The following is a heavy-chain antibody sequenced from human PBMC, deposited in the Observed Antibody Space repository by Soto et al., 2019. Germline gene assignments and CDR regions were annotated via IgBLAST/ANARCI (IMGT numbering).Heavy chain of an antibody. J-gene: IGHJ3*02. V-gene: IGHV3-30*18. CDR2: ISYDGSNK. Sequence: LRLSCAASGLTFRSYGMHWVRQAPAKGLEWVAVISYDGSNKYYEDSVKGRFTISRDNSKNTLYLQMNSLRAEDTGVYYCAKGGVGSTSNAFDIWGQGTMVTVSS. D-gene: IGHD1-26*01. CDR3: AKGGVGSTSNAFDI. CDR1: GLTFRSYG.